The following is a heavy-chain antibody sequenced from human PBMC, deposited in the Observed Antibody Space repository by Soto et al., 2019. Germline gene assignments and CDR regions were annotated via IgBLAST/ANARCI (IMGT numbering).Heavy chain of an antibody. Sequence: ASVKVSCKASGYTFTSYDINWVRQATGQGLEWMGWMNPNSGNTGYAQKCQGRVTMTRNTSISTAYMELSSLRSEDTAVYYCARGASSNWGFDYYYGMDVWGQGTTVTVSS. D-gene: IGHD7-27*01. CDR2: MNPNSGNT. CDR3: ARGASSNWGFDYYYGMDV. CDR1: GYTFTSYD. V-gene: IGHV1-8*01. J-gene: IGHJ6*02.